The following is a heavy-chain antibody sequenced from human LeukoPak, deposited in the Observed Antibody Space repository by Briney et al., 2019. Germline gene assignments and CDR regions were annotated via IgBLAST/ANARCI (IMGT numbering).Heavy chain of an antibody. CDR2: ISSSGSTI. CDR3: ARDYYYDRFGAFDI. Sequence: GGSLRLSCAASGFTFSDYYMSWIRQAPGKGLEWVSYISSSGSTIYYADSVKGRFTISRDNAKNSLYLQMNSLRAEDTAVYYCARDYYYDRFGAFDIWGQGTMVTVSS. J-gene: IGHJ3*02. V-gene: IGHV3-11*01. CDR1: GFTFSDYY. D-gene: IGHD3-22*01.